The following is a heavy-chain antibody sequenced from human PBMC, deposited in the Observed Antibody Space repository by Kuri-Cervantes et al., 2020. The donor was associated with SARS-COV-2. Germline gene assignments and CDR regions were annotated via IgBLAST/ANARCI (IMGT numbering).Heavy chain of an antibody. D-gene: IGHD6-6*01. J-gene: IGHJ4*02. CDR2: ITPSGGRT. CDR1: GYPFTNYY. V-gene: IGHV1-46*01. Sequence: ASVKVSCKASGYPFTNYYIHWVRQAPGQGLEWMGVITPSGGRTSYAQMFQGRLTLTRDTSTNTVYLELSGLISEDTAVIYCARAENVAARHALDYWGQGNLVTVAS. CDR3: ARAENVAARHALDY.